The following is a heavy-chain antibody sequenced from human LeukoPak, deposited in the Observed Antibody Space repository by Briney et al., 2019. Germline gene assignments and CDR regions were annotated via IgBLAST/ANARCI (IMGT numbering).Heavy chain of an antibody. Sequence: PGGSLRLSCAASGFTFDEYAMHWVRQVPGKGLEWVSGISWNSGSLDYAVAVKGRFTISRDNARNSLFLQMNSLRPEDTALYYCAKGTGHYWTHFDSWGQGTLVTVSS. CDR1: GFTFDEYA. D-gene: IGHD1-1*01. CDR2: ISWNSGSL. J-gene: IGHJ4*02. V-gene: IGHV3-9*01. CDR3: AKGTGHYWTHFDS.